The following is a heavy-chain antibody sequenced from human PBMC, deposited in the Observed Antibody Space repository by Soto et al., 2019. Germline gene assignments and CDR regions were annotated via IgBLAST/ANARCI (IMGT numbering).Heavy chain of an antibody. CDR3: GKGFRGVGAALGLFGP. J-gene: IGHJ5*02. CDR1: GFTFSSYA. CDR2: ISGSGGST. V-gene: IGHV3-23*01. Sequence: GGSLRLSCAASGFTFSSYAMSWVRQAPGKGLEWVSAISGSGGSTYYADSVKGRFTISRDNSKNTLYLQMNSLRAEDTAVYYLGKGFRGVGAALGLFGPWGQGT. D-gene: IGHD3-10*01.